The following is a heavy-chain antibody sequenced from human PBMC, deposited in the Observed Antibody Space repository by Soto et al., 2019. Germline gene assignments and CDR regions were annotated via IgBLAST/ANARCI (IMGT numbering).Heavy chain of an antibody. Sequence: PSETLSLTCTVSGASISSGDYYWTWIRQPPGKGLEWIGSIYYSGSTYYNPSLKSRVTISVDTSNNQFSLKLSSVTAADTAVYYCARASYDSSTYYLDYWGQGTLVTV. CDR1: GASISSGDYY. D-gene: IGHD3-22*01. CDR3: ARASYDSSTYYLDY. J-gene: IGHJ4*02. CDR2: IYYSGST. V-gene: IGHV4-30-4*01.